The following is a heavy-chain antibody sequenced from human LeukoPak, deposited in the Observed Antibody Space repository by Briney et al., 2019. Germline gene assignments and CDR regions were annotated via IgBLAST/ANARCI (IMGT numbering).Heavy chain of an antibody. CDR1: GGSISSYY. V-gene: IGHV4-34*01. J-gene: IGHJ4*02. D-gene: IGHD3-16*02. Sequence: PSETLSLTCTVSGGSISSYYWSWIRQPPGKGLEWIGEINHSGSTNYNPSLKSRVTISVDTSKNQFSLKLSSVTAADTAVYYCARRQFGGVIVFGYWGQGTLVTVSS. CDR2: INHSGST. CDR3: ARRQFGGVIVFGY.